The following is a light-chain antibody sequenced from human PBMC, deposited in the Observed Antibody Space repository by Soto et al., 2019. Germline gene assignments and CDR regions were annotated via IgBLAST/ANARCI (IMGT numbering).Light chain of an antibody. V-gene: IGKV1-5*03. CDR3: QQFSSYPLT. CDR2: KAS. CDR1: QNITTW. J-gene: IGKJ4*01. Sequence: GERVTSTCRASQNITTWLAWYLQKPGKAPKLLIYKASTLETGAPSRFSGGGSGTDFTLTISRLEPEDFAVYYCQQFSSYPLTFGGGTKVDIK.